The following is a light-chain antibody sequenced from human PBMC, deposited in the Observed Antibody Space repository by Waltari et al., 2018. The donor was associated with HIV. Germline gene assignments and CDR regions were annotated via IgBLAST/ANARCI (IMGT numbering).Light chain of an antibody. CDR1: NIGSKT. Sequence: SYELTQPHSVSVATVQMARIPCGGDNIGSKTVDWHHQQSGQDPVLDIYRDSNRPSGIPERFSGSSPGNTATRTISWIEAGDEADYSCQVWDSSSDHYVFGTGTKVTVL. CDR2: RDS. CDR3: QVWDSSSDHYV. V-gene: IGLV3-12*02. J-gene: IGLJ1*01.